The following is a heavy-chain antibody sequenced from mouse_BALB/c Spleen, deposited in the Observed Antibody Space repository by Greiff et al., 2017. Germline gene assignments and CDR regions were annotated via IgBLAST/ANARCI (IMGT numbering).Heavy chain of an antibody. J-gene: IGHJ4*01. CDR1: GYTFTNYW. CDR2: IYPGGGYT. CDR3: AREGNSYAMDN. Sequence: QVQLQQSGAELVRPGTSVKISCKASGYTFTNYWLGWVKQRPGHGLEWIGDIYPGGGYTNYNEKFKGKATLTADTSSSTAYMQLSSLTSEDSAVYFCAREGNSYAMDNWGQGTSVTVSS. D-gene: IGHD2-1*01. V-gene: IGHV1-63*02.